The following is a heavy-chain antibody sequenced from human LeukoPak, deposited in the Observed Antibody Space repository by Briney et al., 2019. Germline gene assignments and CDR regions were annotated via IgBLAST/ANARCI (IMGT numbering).Heavy chain of an antibody. D-gene: IGHD3-16*01. CDR2: LSGSGGKT. J-gene: IGHJ3*02. Sequence: GGSLRLSCAASGFTFSNYAMSWVRQAPGKGLEWVSSLSGSGGKTFYADSVRGRFTISRDNSKNTLYLQMNSLRAEDTAVYYCAKGGIDAFDIWGQGTMVTVSS. CDR3: AKGGIDAFDI. CDR1: GFTFSNYA. V-gene: IGHV3-23*01.